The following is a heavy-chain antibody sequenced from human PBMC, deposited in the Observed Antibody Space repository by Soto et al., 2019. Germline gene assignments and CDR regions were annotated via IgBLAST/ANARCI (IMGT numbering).Heavy chain of an antibody. V-gene: IGHV3-23*01. Sequence: GGSLRLSCAASGFTFSSYAMSWVRQAPGKGLEWVSAISGSGDSTYNADSVKGRFTISRDNSKNTLYLQMNSLRAEDTAVYYCAKDLITLVRGNMDVWGKGTTVTVSS. CDR3: AKDLITLVRGNMDV. CDR1: GFTFSSYA. CDR2: ISGSGDST. J-gene: IGHJ6*03. D-gene: IGHD3-10*01.